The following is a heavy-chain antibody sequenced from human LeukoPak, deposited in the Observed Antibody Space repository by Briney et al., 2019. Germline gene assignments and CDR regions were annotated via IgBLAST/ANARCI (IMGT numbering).Heavy chain of an antibody. D-gene: IGHD1-26*01. J-gene: IGHJ3*02. CDR2: LNSNGTVT. CDR1: GFTFSSYW. V-gene: IGHV3-74*01. CDR3: ARGTGYSVFDI. Sequence: GESLKISCAASGFTFSSYWMHWVRQAPEKGLVWVSRLNSNGTVTSYADSVKGRFTISRDNAKNTLYLQMNSLRAEDTAVYYCARGTGYSVFDIWGQGTMVTVSS.